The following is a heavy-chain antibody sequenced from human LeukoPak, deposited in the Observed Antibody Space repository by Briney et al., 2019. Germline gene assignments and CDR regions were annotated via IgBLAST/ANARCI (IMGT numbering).Heavy chain of an antibody. CDR2: ISYDGSNK. J-gene: IGHJ5*02. CDR3: ARGKVLLWFGEHHWFDP. V-gene: IGHV3-30*03. Sequence: GGSLRLSCAASGFTFSSYGMHWVRQAPGKGLEWVAVISYDGSNKYYADSVKGRFTISRDNSKNTLYLQMNSLRAEDTAVYYCARGKVLLWFGEHHWFDPWGQGTLVTVSS. D-gene: IGHD3-10*01. CDR1: GFTFSSYG.